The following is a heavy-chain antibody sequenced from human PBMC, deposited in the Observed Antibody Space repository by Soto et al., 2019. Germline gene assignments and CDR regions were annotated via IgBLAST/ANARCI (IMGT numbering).Heavy chain of an antibody. CDR2: IWYDGSNK. Sequence: QVQLVESGGGVVQPGRSLRLSCAASGFTFSSYGMHWVRQAPGKGLEWVAVIWYDGSNKYYADSVKGRFTISRDNSKNXXSLQMNSRRAEDTAVYYCARDTARAMVRIYYGMDVWGQGTTVTVSS. CDR1: GFTFSSYG. J-gene: IGHJ6*02. D-gene: IGHD3-10*01. CDR3: ARDTARAMVRIYYGMDV. V-gene: IGHV3-33*01.